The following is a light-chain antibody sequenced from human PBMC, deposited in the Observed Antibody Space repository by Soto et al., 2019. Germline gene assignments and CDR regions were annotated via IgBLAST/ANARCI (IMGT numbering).Light chain of an antibody. CDR1: SSDVGGYNY. CDR2: EVS. V-gene: IGLV2-14*01. J-gene: IGLJ2*01. Sequence: QSVLTQPASVSGSPGQSITISCTGTSSDVGGYNYVSWYQQHPGKAPKLMIYEVSNRPSGVSNRFSGSKSGNTASLTISGLQADDEADYYCSSYTSSSTSRVFGGGTKVTVL. CDR3: SSYTSSSTSRV.